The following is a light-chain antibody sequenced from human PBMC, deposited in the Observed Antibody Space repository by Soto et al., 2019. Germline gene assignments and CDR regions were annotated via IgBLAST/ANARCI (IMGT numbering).Light chain of an antibody. Sequence: EIVMTQSPATLSVSPGDRAILSCRASQSVSDKLAWYRQKPGQAPRLLIYSASTRATGIPARFSGSGSGTDFTLTISSLEPEDFAVYYCQQRSNWPPITFGQGTRLEIK. J-gene: IGKJ5*01. CDR3: QQRSNWPPIT. V-gene: IGKV3-11*01. CDR1: QSVSDK. CDR2: SAS.